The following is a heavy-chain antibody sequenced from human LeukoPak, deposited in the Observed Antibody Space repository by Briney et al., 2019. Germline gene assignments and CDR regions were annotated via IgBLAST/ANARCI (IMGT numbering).Heavy chain of an antibody. V-gene: IGHV4-34*01. CDR1: GVSFGGYF. CDR2: VNHSGST. Sequence: TSETLSLTCSAYGVSFGGYFWSWIRQPPGEALEGIGEVNHSGSTNYNPSLKSRVTISVDTSRTQFSLNLRSVTAADTAVYYCARGPPLAYYGTGGYYFFDYWGQGILVTVSP. J-gene: IGHJ4*02. CDR3: ARGPPLAYYGTGGYYFFDY. D-gene: IGHD3-22*01.